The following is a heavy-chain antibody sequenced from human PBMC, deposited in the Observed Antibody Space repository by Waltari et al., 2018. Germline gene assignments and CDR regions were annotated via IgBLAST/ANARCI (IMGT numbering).Heavy chain of an antibody. CDR1: GFTFSSYA. V-gene: IGHV3-30-3*01. D-gene: IGHD2-15*01. J-gene: IGHJ4*02. Sequence: QVQLVESGGGVVQPGRSLRLSCAASGFTFSSYAMHWVRQAPGKGLDGVSVISNDASNKDYADAVKGRFTIARDNSRNTLYLQMNSLRAEDTAVYYCARDPWGGYCSGGSCSSDYWGQGTLVTVSS. CDR2: ISNDASNK. CDR3: ARDPWGGYCSGGSCSSDY.